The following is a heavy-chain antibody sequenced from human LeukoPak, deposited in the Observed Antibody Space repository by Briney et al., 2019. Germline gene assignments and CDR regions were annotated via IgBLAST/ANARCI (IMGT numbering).Heavy chain of an antibody. D-gene: IGHD3-16*01. CDR1: GGTFISYA. J-gene: IGHJ6*03. CDR2: ISVYNGNT. V-gene: IGHV1-18*01. CDR3: ARARGGSYYYNYMDV. Sequence: ASVKVSCKASGGTFISYAISWVRQAPGQGLEWMGWISVYNGNTNYAQKLQGRVTMTTDTSTSTAYMELRSLRSDDTAVYYCARARGGSYYYNYMDVWGKGTTVTVSS.